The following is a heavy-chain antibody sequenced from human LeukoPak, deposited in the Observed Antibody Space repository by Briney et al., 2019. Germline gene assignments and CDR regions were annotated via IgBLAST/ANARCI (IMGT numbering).Heavy chain of an antibody. CDR1: GFIFNNYA. CDR2: ISYDGSKI. Sequence: GRSLRLSCAASGFIFNNYALHWVCQAPGKGLEWVAVISYDGSKIYYSDSVNGRFTISRDNSKNTLYLQMNSLRAEDTAVYYCARGGTTLGRIREYFPHWGQGTLVIVSS. D-gene: IGHD1-1*01. CDR3: ARGGTTLGRIREYFPH. V-gene: IGHV3-30*04. J-gene: IGHJ1*01.